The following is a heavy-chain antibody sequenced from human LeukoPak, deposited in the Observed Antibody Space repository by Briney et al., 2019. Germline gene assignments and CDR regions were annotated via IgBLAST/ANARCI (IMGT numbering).Heavy chain of an antibody. Sequence: PGRSLRLSCAASGFTFSSYGMHWVRQAPGKGLEWVAVISYDGSNKYYADSVKGRFTISRDNSKNTLYLQMNSLRAEDTAVYYCAKDLRDLLGSYYYGMDVWGKGTTVTVSS. V-gene: IGHV3-30*18. J-gene: IGHJ6*04. CDR3: AKDLRDLLGSYYYGMDV. CDR1: GFTFSSYG. CDR2: ISYDGSNK. D-gene: IGHD3-10*01.